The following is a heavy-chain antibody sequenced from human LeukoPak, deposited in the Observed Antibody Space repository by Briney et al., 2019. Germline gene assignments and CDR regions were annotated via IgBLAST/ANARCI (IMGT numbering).Heavy chain of an antibody. CDR1: GGSISSGSYY. V-gene: IGHV4-61*02. CDR2: IYTSGST. Sequence: SQTLSLTCTVSGGSISSGSYYWSWIRQPAGKGLEWIGRIYTSGSTNYNPSLKSRVTISVDTSKNQFSLKLSSVTAADTAVYYCARGSSGWYYYYYYMDVWGKGTTVTISS. J-gene: IGHJ6*03. CDR3: ARGSSGWYYYYYYMDV. D-gene: IGHD6-19*01.